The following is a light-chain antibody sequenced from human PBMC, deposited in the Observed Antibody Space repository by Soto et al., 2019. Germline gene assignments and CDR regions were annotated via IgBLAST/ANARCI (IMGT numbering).Light chain of an antibody. CDR2: GAS. V-gene: IGKV3-20*01. CDR1: QSVSNNY. J-gene: IGKJ1*01. CDR3: QQYAVSPWT. Sequence: EIVLTQSPGTLSLSPGERATLSCRASQSVSNNYLAWYQQKLGQAPRLLIYGASNRATGIPDRFSGSESGTEFTLTISRLEPEDFAVYFCQQYAVSPWTFGHGTKVEIK.